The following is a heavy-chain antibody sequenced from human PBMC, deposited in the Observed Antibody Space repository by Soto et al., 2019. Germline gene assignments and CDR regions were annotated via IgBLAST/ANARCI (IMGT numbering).Heavy chain of an antibody. CDR2: IDPSDSYT. V-gene: IGHV5-10-1*01. CDR3: ARQGDFWSGMGNDY. D-gene: IGHD3-3*01. J-gene: IGHJ4*01. CDR1: GYSFTSYW. Sequence: PGESLKISCKGSGYSFTSYWISWVRQMPGKGLEWMGRIDPSDSYTNYSPSFQGHVTISAHKSISTAYLQWSSLKASDTAMYLCARQGDFWSGMGNDYWGQGTLVTVSS.